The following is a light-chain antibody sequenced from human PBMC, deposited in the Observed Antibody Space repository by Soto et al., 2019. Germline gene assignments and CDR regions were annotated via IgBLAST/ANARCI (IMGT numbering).Light chain of an antibody. CDR2: DAS. J-gene: IGKJ2*01. CDR3: HQYDNAPQT. Sequence: EIALTQSPATLSLSPGERATLSCRASQSVSRYLAWYQQKPGQAPRLLIYDASNRATGIPARFSGSGSGTDFTLTISSLEPEDFAVYYCHQYDNAPQTFGQGTKVEI. V-gene: IGKV3-11*01. CDR1: QSVSRY.